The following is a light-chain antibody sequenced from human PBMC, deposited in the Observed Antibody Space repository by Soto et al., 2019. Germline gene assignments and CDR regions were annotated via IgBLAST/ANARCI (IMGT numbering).Light chain of an antibody. V-gene: IGLV1-44*01. J-gene: IGLJ3*02. CDR3: AAWDDSLNGWG. Sequence: QSVLSQPPSASGTPGQRVTISCFGSSSNIGSNTVNWYQQLPGTAPKLLIYRNYQRPSGVPNRFSGSKSGTSASLAISGLQSDDEADYYCAAWDDSLNGWGFGEGTKLTVL. CDR1: SSNIGSNT. CDR2: RNY.